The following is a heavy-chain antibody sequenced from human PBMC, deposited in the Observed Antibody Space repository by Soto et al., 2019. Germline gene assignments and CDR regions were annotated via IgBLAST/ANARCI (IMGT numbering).Heavy chain of an antibody. CDR2: INYSGSA. CDR3: VREDDGGDRDYYGLDV. Sequence: SETLSLTCTVSGGSISSSSYYWTWIRQPPGKGMEWIGEINYSGSANYNPSLQSRVTISVDTSKNLFSLKLSSVTAADTAVYFCVREDDGGDRDYYGLDVWGQGTTVTVSS. V-gene: IGHV4-39*07. D-gene: IGHD4-17*01. CDR1: GGSISSSSYY. J-gene: IGHJ6*02.